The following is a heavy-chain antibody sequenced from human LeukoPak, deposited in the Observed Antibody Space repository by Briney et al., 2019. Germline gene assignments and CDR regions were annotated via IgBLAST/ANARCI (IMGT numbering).Heavy chain of an antibody. D-gene: IGHD1-14*01. V-gene: IGHV3-30*04. CDR1: GFTFTTYS. CDR3: AKDAAKEPDS. J-gene: IGHJ4*02. CDR2: ISYDGSDK. Sequence: GRSLRLSCAASGFTFTTYSLHWVRQAPGKGLEWVAVISYDGSDKYYADSVKGRFTVSRDNSKDMLYLQMNSLRTEDTAIYFCAKDAAKEPDSWGQGTLVTVSS.